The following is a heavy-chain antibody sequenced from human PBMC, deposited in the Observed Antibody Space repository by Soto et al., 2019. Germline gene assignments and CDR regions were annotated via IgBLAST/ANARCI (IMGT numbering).Heavy chain of an antibody. CDR3: ARVYSYGYLDV. D-gene: IGHD3-16*01. Sequence: SETLSLTCTVSGGSISCGGYYWSRIRQHPGKGLEWIGYIYFSGSSYYNSSLQSRLTISVDTSQSQFSLELSAVSSAATAGYYCARVYSYGYLDVWGQGTTVTVSS. J-gene: IGHJ6*02. CDR1: GGSISCGGYY. V-gene: IGHV4-31*03. CDR2: IYFSGSS.